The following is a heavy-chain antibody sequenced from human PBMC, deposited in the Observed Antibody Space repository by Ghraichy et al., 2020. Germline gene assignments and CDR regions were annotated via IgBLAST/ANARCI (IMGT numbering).Heavy chain of an antibody. D-gene: IGHD3-10*01. V-gene: IGHV4-31*03. CDR2: LSSSGGP. J-gene: IGHJ4*02. CDR3: VRKRRGSGAFDY. CDR1: GGSINSGDYY. Sequence: SETLSLTCTVSGGSINSGDYYWSWIRQHPGEGLEWIGFLSSSGGPYYSPSLKSRVTISLDTSNNQSSLKLSSVNAADTAIYYCVRKRRGSGAFDYWGQGTLVTVSS.